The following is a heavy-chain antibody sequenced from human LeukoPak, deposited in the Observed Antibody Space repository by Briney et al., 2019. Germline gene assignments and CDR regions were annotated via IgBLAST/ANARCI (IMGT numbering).Heavy chain of an antibody. CDR3: ARVPLQKNIAAAGFYYYYYMDV. D-gene: IGHD6-13*01. CDR2: MNPNSGNT. CDR1: GYTFTSYD. Sequence: ASVKVSCKASGYTFTSYDINWVRQATGQGLEWMGWMNPNSGNTGYAQKFQGRVTITTDESTSTAYMELSSLRSEDTAVYYCARVPLQKNIAAAGFYYYYYMDVWGKGTTVTVSS. V-gene: IGHV1-8*01. J-gene: IGHJ6*03.